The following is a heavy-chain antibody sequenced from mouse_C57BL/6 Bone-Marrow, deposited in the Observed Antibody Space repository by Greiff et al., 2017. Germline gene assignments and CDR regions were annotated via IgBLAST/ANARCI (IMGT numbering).Heavy chain of an antibody. CDR1: GYIFTEYT. CDR3: ARHERYYDYEGYFDY. CDR2: FYPGSGSI. Sequence: QVQLKESGAELVKPGESVKLSCKASGYIFTEYTIHWVKQRSGQGLAWIGWFYPGSGSIKYNERFKDKATLTADKSSNTVYMELSRLTSEDSAVYFCARHERYYDYEGYFDYWGQGTTLTVSS. J-gene: IGHJ2*01. V-gene: IGHV1-62-2*01. D-gene: IGHD2-4*01.